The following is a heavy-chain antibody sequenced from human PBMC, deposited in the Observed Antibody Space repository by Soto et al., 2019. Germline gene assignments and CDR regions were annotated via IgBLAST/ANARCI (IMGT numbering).Heavy chain of an antibody. CDR2: VWHDGKTK. Sequence: QVQLVESGGGVVQPERSLRLSCAASGFTFSSYCMHWVRQAPGKGLEWVAVVWHDGKTKYYADSVEGRFTISRDNSRNTLFLQMNSLRAEDTAVYHCARDRGSDDPIDYWGQGTLVTVSS. CDR1: GFTFSSYC. D-gene: IGHD3-10*01. J-gene: IGHJ4*02. CDR3: ARDRGSDDPIDY. V-gene: IGHV3-33*01.